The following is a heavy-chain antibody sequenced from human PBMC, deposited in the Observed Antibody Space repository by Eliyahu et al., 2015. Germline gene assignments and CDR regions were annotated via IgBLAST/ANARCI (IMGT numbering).Heavy chain of an antibody. CDR3: AIQNYYDSSGYKDY. CDR2: IYYSGST. D-gene: IGHD3-22*01. V-gene: IGHV4-39*01. J-gene: IGHJ4*02. CDR1: GGSXSSSSXY. Sequence: QLQLQESGPGLVKPSETLSLTCTVSGGSXSSSSXYWGXXRQPPGKGLEWIGSIYYSGSTYXNPSLKSRVTISVDTSKNQFSLKLSSVTAADTAVYYCAIQNYYDSSGYKDYWGQGTLVTVSS.